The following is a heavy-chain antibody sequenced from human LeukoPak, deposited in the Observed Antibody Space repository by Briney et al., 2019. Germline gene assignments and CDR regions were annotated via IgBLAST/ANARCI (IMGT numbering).Heavy chain of an antibody. V-gene: IGHV3-64*01. J-gene: IGHJ6*04. CDR2: ISTYGGST. D-gene: IGHD6-25*01. CDR1: GYSFSSYS. CDR3: ARAARGIAAVDV. Sequence: AGSLSLTCAASGYSFSSYSMRWFRRDPRKGLQYVSAISTYGGSTYYENSVKGRFTISRDTSKNTLSLQLGSVTAEDMAVYYCARAARGIAAVDVWGKGTTVTVSS.